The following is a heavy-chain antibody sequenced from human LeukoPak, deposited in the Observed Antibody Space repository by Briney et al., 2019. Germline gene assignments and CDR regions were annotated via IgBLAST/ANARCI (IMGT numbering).Heavy chain of an antibody. V-gene: IGHV4-39*01. CDR1: GGSISSSSYY. J-gene: IGHJ4*02. CDR2: IYYSGST. CDR3: ARSHPHSSSWYPYYYFDY. D-gene: IGHD6-13*01. Sequence: SETLSLTCTVSGGSISSSSYYWGWIRQPPGKGLEWIGSIYYSGSTYYSPSLKSRVTISVDTSKNQFSLKLSSVTAADTAVYYCARSHPHSSSWYPYYYFDYWGQGTLVTVSS.